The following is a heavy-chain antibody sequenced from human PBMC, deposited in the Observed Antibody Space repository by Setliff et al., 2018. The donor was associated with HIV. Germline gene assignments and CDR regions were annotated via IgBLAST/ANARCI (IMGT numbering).Heavy chain of an antibody. CDR3: ASLTDYGGDSGSH. D-gene: IGHD4-17*01. CDR1: GGSITSGNYF. Sequence: SETLSLTCTVSGGSITSGNYFWSWIRQPAGKGLEWIGHMYTDGSTNYNPSFKSRVTISADTSKNQFSLILTSVTAADTAVYYCASLTDYGGDSGSHWGQGTLVTVSS. J-gene: IGHJ4*02. V-gene: IGHV4-61*09. CDR2: MYTDGST.